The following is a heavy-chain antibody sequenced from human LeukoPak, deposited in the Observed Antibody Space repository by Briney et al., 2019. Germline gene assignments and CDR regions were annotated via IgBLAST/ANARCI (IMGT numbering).Heavy chain of an antibody. Sequence: GGSLRLSCAASGFIVSSNYMSWVRQAPGKGLEGVSVIYSGGSTYYADSVTGRFTISRDNSKNTLYLQMNRLRAEDTAVYYCAREGGEITMVRGVSASYYYYMDVWGKGTTVTISS. D-gene: IGHD3-10*01. CDR1: GFIVSSNY. CDR3: AREGGEITMVRGVSASYYYYMDV. CDR2: IYSGGST. V-gene: IGHV3-53*01. J-gene: IGHJ6*03.